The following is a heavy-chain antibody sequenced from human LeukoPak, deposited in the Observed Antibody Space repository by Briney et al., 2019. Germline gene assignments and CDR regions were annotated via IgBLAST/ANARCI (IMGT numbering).Heavy chain of an antibody. J-gene: IGHJ4*02. CDR3: ARVLPVASRDY. CDR1: GFTFSTYW. CDR2: IKQDGSDK. Sequence: TGGSLRLSCAASGFTFSTYWMSWVRQAPGKGLEWVANIKQDGSDKSYVDSVKGRFTISRDNAKNSMYLQMNSLRAEDTAVYYCARVLPVASRDYWGQGTLVTVSS. D-gene: IGHD2-2*01. V-gene: IGHV3-7*01.